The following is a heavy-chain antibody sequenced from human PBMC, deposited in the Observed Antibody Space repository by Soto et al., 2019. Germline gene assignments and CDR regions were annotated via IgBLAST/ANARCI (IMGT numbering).Heavy chain of an antibody. Sequence: EVQLLESGGGLVQPGGSLRLSCAASGFTFSIYAMSWVRQAPGKGLEWVSAISGSGGSTYYADSVKGRFTISRDNSKNTLYLQMNSLRAEDTAVYYCAKDPEYSSSSVRGDFDYWGQGTLVTVSS. D-gene: IGHD6-6*01. CDR1: GFTFSIYA. CDR2: ISGSGGST. V-gene: IGHV3-23*01. CDR3: AKDPEYSSSSVRGDFDY. J-gene: IGHJ4*02.